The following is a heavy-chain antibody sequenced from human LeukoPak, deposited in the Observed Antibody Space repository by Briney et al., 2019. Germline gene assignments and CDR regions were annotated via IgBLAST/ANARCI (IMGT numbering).Heavy chain of an antibody. J-gene: IGHJ1*01. CDR1: GYTFSSYG. Sequence: ASVKVSCKASGYTFSSYGIAWVRQAPGQGLEWMGWISAHTGNTYFAQNFQGRVTMTTDTSTSTAYMELRSLRSDDTAMYYCARSAGDYGDYALYFLHWGQGTLVTVSS. V-gene: IGHV1-18*01. CDR2: ISAHTGNT. D-gene: IGHD4-17*01. CDR3: ARSAGDYGDYALYFLH.